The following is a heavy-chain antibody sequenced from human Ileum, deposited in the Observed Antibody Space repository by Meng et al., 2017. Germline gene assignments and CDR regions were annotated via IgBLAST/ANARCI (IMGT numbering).Heavy chain of an antibody. Sequence: QVQLQESGPGLVKPSETLSLTCSVSGGFISNYYWSWIRQPPGKGLEWIGYTYYSGTTNYNPSLRGRVTMSVDTSRAQFSLKLTSVTAADTAIYYCARGKAIPDFWGQGTLVTVSS. CDR1: GGFISNYY. CDR2: TYYSGTT. J-gene: IGHJ4*02. D-gene: IGHD2-2*02. CDR3: ARGKAIPDF. V-gene: IGHV4-59*08.